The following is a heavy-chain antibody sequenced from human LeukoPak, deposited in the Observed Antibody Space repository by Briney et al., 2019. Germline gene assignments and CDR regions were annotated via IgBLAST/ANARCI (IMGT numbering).Heavy chain of an antibody. D-gene: IGHD6-13*01. V-gene: IGHV1-2*02. Sequence: ASVKVSCKASGYTFTGYYMHWVRQAPGQGLEWMGWINPNSGGTNYAQKFQGRVTMTRDTSISTAYMEPSRLRSDDTAVYYCARGSSSANWFDPWGQGTLVTVSS. J-gene: IGHJ5*02. CDR1: GYTFTGYY. CDR3: ARGSSSANWFDP. CDR2: INPNSGGT.